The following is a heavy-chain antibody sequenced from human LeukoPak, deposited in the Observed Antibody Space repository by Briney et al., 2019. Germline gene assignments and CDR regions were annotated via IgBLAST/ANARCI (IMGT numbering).Heavy chain of an antibody. CDR1: GYTFTRYY. J-gene: IGHJ5*02. D-gene: IGHD3-10*01. V-gene: IGHV1-46*01. CDR3: ATSFRTVNWSDT. Sequence: ASVKVSCTASGYTFTRYYMNWVRHAPGPGHELMGIMNPSGGGSTYAQKFQNRGTMTRVTSTSTIYMEVSSLRPDDTAVYYCATSFRTVNWSDTWGQGTLVTVSS. CDR2: MNPSGGGS.